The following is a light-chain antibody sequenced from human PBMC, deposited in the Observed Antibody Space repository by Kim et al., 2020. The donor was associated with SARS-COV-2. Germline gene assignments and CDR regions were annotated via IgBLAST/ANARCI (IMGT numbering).Light chain of an antibody. J-gene: IGKJ4*01. V-gene: IGKV3-15*01. CDR3: QQYNNWPPVT. CDR1: QSVSNK. CDR2: GAF. Sequence: EIVMTQSPATLSVSPGERVTLSCRASQSVSNKLAWYQQKPGQAPRLLIYGAFTRVTGIPARFSGSGSGTEFTLTISSLQSEDFAVYYCQQYNNWPPVTFGGGTKVEIK.